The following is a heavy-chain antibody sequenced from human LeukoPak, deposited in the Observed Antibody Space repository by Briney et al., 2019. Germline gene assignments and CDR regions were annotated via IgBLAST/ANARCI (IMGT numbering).Heavy chain of an antibody. J-gene: IGHJ3*02. D-gene: IGHD6-19*01. V-gene: IGHV4-4*07. CDR1: GGSISSYY. Sequence: SETLSLTCTVSGGSISSYYWSWIRQPAGKGQEWIGRIYTSGSTNYNPSLKSRVTMSVDTSKNQFSLKLSSVTAADTAVYYCARGLVAGDDDAFDIWGQGTMVTVSS. CDR2: IYTSGST. CDR3: ARGLVAGDDDAFDI.